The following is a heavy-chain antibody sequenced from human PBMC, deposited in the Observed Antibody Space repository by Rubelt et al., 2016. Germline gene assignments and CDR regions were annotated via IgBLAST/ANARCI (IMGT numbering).Heavy chain of an antibody. J-gene: IGHJ4*02. CDR3: ARSDIVATITDY. CDR1: GFTFSSYE. D-gene: IGHD5-12*01. Sequence: EVQLVESGGGLVQPGGSLRLSCAASGFTFSSYEMNWVRQAPGKGLEWVSYISSSGSTRYYADAVKGRFTISRDNANNSLYLQMNSLRAEDTAVYYCARSDIVATITDYWGQGTLVTVSS. V-gene: IGHV3-48*03. CDR2: ISSSGSTR.